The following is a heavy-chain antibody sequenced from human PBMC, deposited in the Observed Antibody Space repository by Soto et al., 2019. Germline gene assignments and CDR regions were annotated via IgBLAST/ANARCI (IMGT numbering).Heavy chain of an antibody. CDR3: ARDRWVTTYGMDV. Sequence: ASVTVSCQASGYTFTTHAIHWVRQAPGQRLEWMGWIDAGNGNTKYLQKFQGRVTITRDTSASTAHMELSSLRFEDTAVYYCARDRWVTTYGMDVWGQGTTVTV. CDR1: GYTFTTHA. D-gene: IGHD4-17*01. J-gene: IGHJ6*02. CDR2: IDAGNGNT. V-gene: IGHV1-3*01.